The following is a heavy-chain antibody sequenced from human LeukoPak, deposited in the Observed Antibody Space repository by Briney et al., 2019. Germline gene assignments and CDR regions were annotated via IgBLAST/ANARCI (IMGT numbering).Heavy chain of an antibody. V-gene: IGHV4-59*11. CDR2: VYDIGST. J-gene: IGHJ4*02. D-gene: IGHD3-16*01. Sequence: SETLSLTCTVSGGSIGSHYWTWIRQTPGKGLEWIGYVYDIGSTKYNPSLKSRVTISVGTSKNQFSLRLSSVTAADTAVYYCARGGVLKSVDYWGQGTLVAVSS. CDR1: GGSIGSHY. CDR3: ARGGVLKSVDY.